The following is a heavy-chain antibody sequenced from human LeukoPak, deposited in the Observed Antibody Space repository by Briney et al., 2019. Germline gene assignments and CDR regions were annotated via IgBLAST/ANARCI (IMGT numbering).Heavy chain of an antibody. J-gene: IGHJ6*03. V-gene: IGHV4-4*07. CDR1: GGSLTLYY. Sequence: SETLSLTCAVSGGSLTLYYWSWIRQPAGKGLEWIGRIYTSGSTNYNPSLKSRVSMSVDTSKNQFSLNLRSVTAADTAVYYCARLYGSVYYYYMDVWGKGTTVTVSS. D-gene: IGHD3-10*01. CDR3: ARLYGSVYYYYMDV. CDR2: IYTSGST.